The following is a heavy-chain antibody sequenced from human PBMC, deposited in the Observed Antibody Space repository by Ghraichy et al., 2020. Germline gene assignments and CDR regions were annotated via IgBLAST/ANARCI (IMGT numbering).Heavy chain of an antibody. CDR3: ARTDYGDYLLGDAEYFQH. CDR1: GFTFSDYY. D-gene: IGHD4-17*01. Sequence: GGSLRLSCAASGFTFSDYYMSWIRQAPGKGLEWVSYISSSGSTIYYADSVKGRFTISRDNAKNSLYLQMNSLRAEDTAVYYCARTDYGDYLLGDAEYFQHWGQGTLVTVSS. J-gene: IGHJ1*01. CDR2: ISSSGSTI. V-gene: IGHV3-11*01.